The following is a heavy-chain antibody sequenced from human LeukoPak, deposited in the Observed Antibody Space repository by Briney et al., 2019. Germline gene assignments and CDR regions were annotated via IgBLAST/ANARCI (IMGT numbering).Heavy chain of an antibody. CDR3: ARDRGIAAAAGYFDY. Sequence: GGSLRLSCAASGFTFSSYAMHWVRQAPGKGLEWVAVIWYDGSNKYYADSVKGRFTISRDNSKNTLYLQMNSLRAEDTAVYYCARDRGIAAAAGYFDYWGQGTLVTVSS. J-gene: IGHJ4*02. V-gene: IGHV3-33*08. CDR1: GFTFSSYA. CDR2: IWYDGSNK. D-gene: IGHD6-13*01.